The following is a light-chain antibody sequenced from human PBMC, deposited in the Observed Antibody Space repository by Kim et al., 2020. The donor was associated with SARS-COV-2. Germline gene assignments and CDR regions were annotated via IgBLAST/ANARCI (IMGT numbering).Light chain of an antibody. CDR3: QQYAGYPRT. CDR2: GAS. V-gene: IGKV1-16*01. J-gene: IGKJ1*01. CDR1: RGIADN. Sequence: GARVTILCRAGRGIADNVAWFQQNPGKPPKSWVNGASGLEMGFQSGFGGIGFGTDSILTIGSLKPEDYATYYCQQYAGYPRTFGQGTKVDIK.